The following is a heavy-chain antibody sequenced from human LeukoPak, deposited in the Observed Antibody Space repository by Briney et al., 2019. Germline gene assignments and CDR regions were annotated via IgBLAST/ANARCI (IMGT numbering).Heavy chain of an antibody. Sequence: SETLSLTCTVSGGSINSSSYYWGWIRQPPGKGLEWIGSIYYSGSTYYNPSLKSRVTISVDTSKNQFSLKLSSVTAADTAVYYCARDPTYNYGYYYYYYGMDVWGQGTTVTVSS. V-gene: IGHV4-39*02. CDR1: GGSINSSSYY. D-gene: IGHD5-18*01. CDR2: IYYSGST. CDR3: ARDPTYNYGYYYYYYGMDV. J-gene: IGHJ6*02.